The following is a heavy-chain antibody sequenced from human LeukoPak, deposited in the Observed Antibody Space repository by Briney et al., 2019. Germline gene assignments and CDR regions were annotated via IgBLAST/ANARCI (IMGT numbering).Heavy chain of an antibody. Sequence: SETLSLTCTVSVGSISPYFWRWIRQPPGKGLEWIGYIHYTGSTNYNPSLRSRVTISVDTSKNQFSLKLSSVTAADTAVYYCSRDCYSGLDYWGQGTLVTVSS. V-gene: IGHV4-59*12. J-gene: IGHJ4*02. D-gene: IGHD2-21*01. CDR2: IHYTGST. CDR3: SRDCYSGLDY. CDR1: VGSISPYF.